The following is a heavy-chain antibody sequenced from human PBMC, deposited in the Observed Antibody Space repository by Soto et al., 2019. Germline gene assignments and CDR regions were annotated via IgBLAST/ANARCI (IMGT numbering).Heavy chain of an antibody. Sequence: GGSLRLSCAASGFTFSSYSMNWVRQAPGKGLEWVSSISSSSSYIYYADPVKGRFTISRDNAKNSLYLQMNSLRAEDTAVYYCASANYDFWSGSVIPDYWGQGTLVTVSS. D-gene: IGHD3-3*01. J-gene: IGHJ4*02. CDR3: ASANYDFWSGSVIPDY. V-gene: IGHV3-21*01. CDR1: GFTFSSYS. CDR2: ISSSSSYI.